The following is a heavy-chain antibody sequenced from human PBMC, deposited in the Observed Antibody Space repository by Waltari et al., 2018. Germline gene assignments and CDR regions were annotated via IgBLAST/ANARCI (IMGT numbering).Heavy chain of an antibody. Sequence: QVQLQQWGAGLLKPSETLSLTCAVYGGSFSGYYWSWIRQPPGKGLEWIGEINHSGSTNYNPSLKSRVTITRDTSASTAYMDLSSLRSEDTAVYYCARDPIGSSAGYYFDYWGQGTLVTVSS. CDR1: GGSFSGYY. J-gene: IGHJ4*02. D-gene: IGHD1-26*01. CDR3: ARDPIGSSAGYYFDY. V-gene: IGHV4-34*01. CDR2: INHSGST.